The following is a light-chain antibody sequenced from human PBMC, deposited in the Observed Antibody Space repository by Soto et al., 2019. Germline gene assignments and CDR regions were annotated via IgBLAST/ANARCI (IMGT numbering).Light chain of an antibody. CDR3: QQYNNWPPLT. V-gene: IGKV3-15*01. J-gene: IGKJ4*01. Sequence: EIVMTQSPATLSVSPGXRATLSCGASQSVSSNLAWYQQKPGQAPRLLIYGASTRATGIPARFSGSGSGTEFTLTISSLQSEDFAVYYCQQYNNWPPLTFGGGTKVDIK. CDR2: GAS. CDR1: QSVSSN.